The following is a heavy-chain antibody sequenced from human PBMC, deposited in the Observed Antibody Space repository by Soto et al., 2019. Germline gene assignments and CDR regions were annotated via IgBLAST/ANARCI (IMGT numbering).Heavy chain of an antibody. CDR3: AKVKRGGLRNDAFDI. CDR2: ITGSDGST. J-gene: IGHJ3*02. V-gene: IGHV3-23*01. Sequence: EMQLLESGGGLVQPGGSLRLSCAASGFPFSSYAMSWVRQAPGKGLEWVSAITGSDGSTYYADSVKGRFTISRDNSKNTLFLQMSSLRAEDTALYYCAKVKRGGLRNDAFDIWGQGTMVTVSS. CDR1: GFPFSSYA. D-gene: IGHD4-17*01.